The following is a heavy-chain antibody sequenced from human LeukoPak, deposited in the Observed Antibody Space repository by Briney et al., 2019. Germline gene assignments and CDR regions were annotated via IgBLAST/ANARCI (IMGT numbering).Heavy chain of an antibody. V-gene: IGHV3-23*01. CDR1: GFTVSSNY. D-gene: IGHD2-15*01. CDR3: AKDYEVVATTTYFQH. J-gene: IGHJ1*01. CDR2: ISGSGGRT. Sequence: GGSLRLSCAASGFTVSSNYMSWVRQAPGKGLEWVSAISGSGGRTYYADSVKGRFTISRDNSKNTLYLQMNSLRAEDTAVYYCAKDYEVVATTTYFQHWGQGTLVTVSS.